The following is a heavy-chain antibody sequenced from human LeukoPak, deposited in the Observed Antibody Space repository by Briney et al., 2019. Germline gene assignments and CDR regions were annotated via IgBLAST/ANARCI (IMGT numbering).Heavy chain of an antibody. J-gene: IGHJ4*02. D-gene: IGHD5-24*01. CDR3: AKSGYSRFDY. CDR2: ISGSGGST. Sequence: PGGSLRLSCAASGFTVSSNYMSWVRQAPGKGLEWVSTISGSGGSTYYADSVKGRFTISRDNSKGTLYLQINSLRAEDTAVYYCAKSGYSRFDYWGQGTLVTVSS. V-gene: IGHV3-23*01. CDR1: GFTVSSNY.